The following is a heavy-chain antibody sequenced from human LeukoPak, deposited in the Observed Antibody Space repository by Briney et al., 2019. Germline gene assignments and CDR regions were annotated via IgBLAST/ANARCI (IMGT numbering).Heavy chain of an antibody. CDR3: ARGPTVGPLTFDP. J-gene: IGHJ5*02. CDR1: GFTVSGNY. D-gene: IGHD4-17*01. Sequence: GGSLRLSCAASGFTVSGNYMSWVRQAPGKGLEWVSVNYSGGSTYYADSMKGRFTISRDNSKNTLYLQMNSLRAEDTAVYYCARGPTVGPLTFDPWGQGTLVTVSS. CDR2: NYSGGST. V-gene: IGHV3-53*01.